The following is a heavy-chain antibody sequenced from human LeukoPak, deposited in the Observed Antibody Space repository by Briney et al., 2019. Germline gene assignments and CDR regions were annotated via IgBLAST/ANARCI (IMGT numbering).Heavy chain of an antibody. CDR1: GFTFSDYS. V-gene: IGHV3-30*02. CDR2: IRYDGNNK. CDR3: ASFYVWGSYRSDY. J-gene: IGHJ4*02. Sequence: PGGSLRLSCAASGFTFSDYSMHWVRQAPGKGLNWVAFIRYDGNNKYYADSVKGRFTISRDNAKNSLYLQMNSLRAEDTAVYYCASFYVWGSYRSDYWGQGTLVTVSS. D-gene: IGHD3-16*02.